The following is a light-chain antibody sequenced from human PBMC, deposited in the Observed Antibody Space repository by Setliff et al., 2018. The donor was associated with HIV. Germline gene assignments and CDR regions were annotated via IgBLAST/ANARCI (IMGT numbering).Light chain of an antibody. Sequence: SALTQPASVSGSPGQSITISCTGSSTDVGRYIFVSWYQQHPGKAPRLMIFDVSNRPSGVSKRFSGSKSGSTASLTISGLQPEDEADYYCSSYTSSSTRVFGTGTKVTVL. CDR1: STDVGRYIF. CDR3: SSYTSSSTRV. V-gene: IGLV2-14*03. J-gene: IGLJ1*01. CDR2: DVS.